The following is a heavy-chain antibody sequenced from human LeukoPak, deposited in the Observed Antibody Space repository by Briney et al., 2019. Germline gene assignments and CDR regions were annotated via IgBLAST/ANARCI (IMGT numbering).Heavy chain of an antibody. J-gene: IGHJ5*02. CDR1: GFTFSDYY. V-gene: IGHV3-11*04. CDR2: ISSSGSTI. CDR3: ASRRMGPYYVGWFDP. D-gene: IGHD2/OR15-2a*01. Sequence: GGSLRLSCAASGFTFSDYYMSWIRQAPGKGLEWVSYISSSGSTIYYADSVKGRFTISRDNAKNSLYLQMNSLRAEDTAVYYCASRRMGPYYVGWFDPWGQGTLVTVSS.